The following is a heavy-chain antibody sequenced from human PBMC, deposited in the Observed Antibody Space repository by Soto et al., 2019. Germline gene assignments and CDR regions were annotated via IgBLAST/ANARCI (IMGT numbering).Heavy chain of an antibody. V-gene: IGHV3-7*04. CDR1: GFTFSSSW. J-gene: IGHJ5*02. D-gene: IGHD3-22*01. Sequence: PGGSLRLSCAASGFTFSSSWMAWVRQAPGKGLEWVANIKRDGSENYYVDSVKGRFTISRDNARNSLYLQMNSLRAEDTAVYYCARDGPPLYDSGRYYSTDPNWFDPWGQGTLVTVSS. CDR2: IKRDGSEN. CDR3: ARDGPPLYDSGRYYSTDPNWFDP.